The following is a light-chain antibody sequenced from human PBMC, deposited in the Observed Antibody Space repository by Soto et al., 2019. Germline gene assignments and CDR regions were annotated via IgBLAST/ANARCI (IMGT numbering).Light chain of an antibody. Sequence: QSSLTHPASLSGSPGQSITISCTGTSSDVGGYDYVSWYQHHPGKAPKLTIYEVSNRPSGVSNRFSGSKSGNTASLTISGLQAEDEAEYYCSSYTSSSTDVFGTGTKVTVL. J-gene: IGLJ1*01. V-gene: IGLV2-14*01. CDR2: EVS. CDR3: SSYTSSSTDV. CDR1: SSDVGGYDY.